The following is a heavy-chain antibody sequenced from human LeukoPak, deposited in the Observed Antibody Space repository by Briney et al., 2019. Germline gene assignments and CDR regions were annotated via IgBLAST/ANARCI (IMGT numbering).Heavy chain of an antibody. V-gene: IGHV4-34*01. CDR1: GGSFSGYY. CDR2: INHSGST. CDR3: ARGGPLTPRYSSLLASDY. D-gene: IGHD6-13*01. J-gene: IGHJ4*02. Sequence: ASETLSHTCAVYGGSFSGYYWSWIRQPPGKGLEWIGEINHSGSTNYNPSLKSRVTIPVDTSKNQFSLKLSSVTAADTAVYYCARGGPLTPRYSSLLASDYWGQGTLVNVSS.